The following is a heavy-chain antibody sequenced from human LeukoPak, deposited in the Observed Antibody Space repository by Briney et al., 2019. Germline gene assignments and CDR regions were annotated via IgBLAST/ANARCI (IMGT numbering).Heavy chain of an antibody. CDR1: GFTFSSYA. CDR3: GRDYYDVGKHHTPDY. Sequence: GGSLRLSCAASGFTFSSYAMSWVRQAPGMGLEWVSGISGSDGTTYYADSVKGRFTISRDNSKNTLYLQMNGLRAEDTAVHFCGRDYYDVGKHHTPDYWGQGTLVTVSS. CDR2: ISGSDGTT. V-gene: IGHV3-23*01. J-gene: IGHJ4*02. D-gene: IGHD3-22*01.